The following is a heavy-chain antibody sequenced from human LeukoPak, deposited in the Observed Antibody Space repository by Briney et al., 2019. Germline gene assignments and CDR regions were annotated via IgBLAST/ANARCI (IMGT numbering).Heavy chain of an antibody. CDR1: GYTFTGYY. CDR2: INPTSGGT. J-gene: IGHJ3*02. Sequence: GASVKVSCKASGYTFTGYYMHWVRQAPGQGLEWMEWINPTSGGTNYAQKFQGRVTMTRDTYISTAYMELSRLRSDDTAVYYCARDAYDYVWGSYRQDYLPTDAFDIWGQGTMVTVSS. D-gene: IGHD3-16*02. V-gene: IGHV1-2*02. CDR3: ARDAYDYVWGSYRQDYLPTDAFDI.